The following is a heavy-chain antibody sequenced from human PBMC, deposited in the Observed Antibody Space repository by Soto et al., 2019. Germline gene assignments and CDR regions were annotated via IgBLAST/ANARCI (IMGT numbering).Heavy chain of an antibody. Sequence: QLQLQESGPGLVKPSETLSLTCTVSGGSISSSTYYWGWIRQPPGKGLEWIGSMYYSGGTYYNPSLKSRVTISVDTSKNQLSLKLSSVTAADTAVYYCVRSSVLRFLEWLSNAFDIWGQGTMVTVSS. V-gene: IGHV4-39*01. CDR3: VRSSVLRFLEWLSNAFDI. J-gene: IGHJ3*02. CDR2: MYYSGGT. D-gene: IGHD3-3*01. CDR1: GGSISSSTYY.